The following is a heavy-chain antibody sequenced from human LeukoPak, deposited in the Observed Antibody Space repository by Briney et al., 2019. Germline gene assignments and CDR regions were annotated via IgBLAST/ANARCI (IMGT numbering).Heavy chain of an antibody. CDR2: ISYDGSNK. J-gene: IGHJ4*02. D-gene: IGHD1-20*01. CDR1: GFTFSTYT. Sequence: PGGSLRLSCAASGFTFSTYTIHWVRQAPGKGLEWVAVISYDGSNKYYADSVKGRFTISRDNSKNTLYLQMNSLRAEDTAVYYCARARGSNWNRGLYYWGQGTLVTVSS. CDR3: ARARGSNWNRGLYY. V-gene: IGHV3-30*04.